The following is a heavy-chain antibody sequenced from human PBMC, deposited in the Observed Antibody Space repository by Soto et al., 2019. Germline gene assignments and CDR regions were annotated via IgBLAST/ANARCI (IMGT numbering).Heavy chain of an antibody. D-gene: IGHD1-26*01. Sequence: QVQLQESGPGLVKPSETLSLTCTVSGGSISNYYWSWIRQPPGKGLEWIGYIYYSGNTNYNPSLKSRVTISVDTSKHQFSLQLTSVTAADTAMYYCARLVGRDWFDPWGQGTLVTVSS. CDR1: GGSISNYY. CDR2: IYYSGNT. CDR3: ARLVGRDWFDP. J-gene: IGHJ5*02. V-gene: IGHV4-59*08.